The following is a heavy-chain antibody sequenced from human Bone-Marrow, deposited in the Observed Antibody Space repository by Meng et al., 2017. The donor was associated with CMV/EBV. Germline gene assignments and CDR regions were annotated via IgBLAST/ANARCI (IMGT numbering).Heavy chain of an antibody. V-gene: IGHV1-69*05. CDR3: AECSGSYWEGYVDY. D-gene: IGHD1-26*01. Sequence: SGGTFSSYAVSWVRQAPGQGLEWMGGIIPIFGTANYAQKFQGRVTITTDESTSTAYMELSSLRSEDTAVYYCAECSGSYWEGYVDYWGQGTLVTVSS. CDR1: GGTFSSYA. J-gene: IGHJ4*02. CDR2: IIPIFGTA.